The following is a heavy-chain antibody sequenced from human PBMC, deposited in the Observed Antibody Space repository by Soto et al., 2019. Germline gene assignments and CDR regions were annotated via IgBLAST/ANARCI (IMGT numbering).Heavy chain of an antibody. Sequence: SETLSLTCTVSGGSISISDYYWGWIRQPPGKGLEWIGTIYYLGATYYNPSLKSRVSISVDRSKNQFSLILNSVTADTAVYFCARLHSYGYIDFWGQGTLVTVSS. D-gene: IGHD5-18*01. CDR2: IYYLGAT. CDR1: GGSISISDYY. J-gene: IGHJ4*02. CDR3: ARLHSYGYIDF. V-gene: IGHV4-39*01.